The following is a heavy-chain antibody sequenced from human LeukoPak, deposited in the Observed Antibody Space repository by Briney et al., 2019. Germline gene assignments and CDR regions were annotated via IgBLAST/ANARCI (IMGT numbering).Heavy chain of an antibody. CDR2: IYHSGST. D-gene: IGHD2-21*02. J-gene: IGHJ4*02. CDR1: GGSISSGGYS. Sequence: SQTLSLTCAVSGGSISSGGYSWSWIRQPPGKGLEWIGYIYHSGSTYYNPSLKSRVTTSVDRSKNQFSLKLSSVTAADTAVYYCASGTECGGDCYSLWGQGTLVTVSS. V-gene: IGHV4-30-2*01. CDR3: ASGTECGGDCYSL.